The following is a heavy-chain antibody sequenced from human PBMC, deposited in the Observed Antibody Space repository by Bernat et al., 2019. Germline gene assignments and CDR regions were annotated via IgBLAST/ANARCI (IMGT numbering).Heavy chain of an antibody. J-gene: IGHJ4*02. V-gene: IGHV4-39*01. CDR1: GISITSSSSY. D-gene: IGHD5-12*01. CDR3: ARHLRQSGNTPDY. Sequence: QLQLQESGPGLVKPSETLSLTCTVSGISITSSSSYWGWIRQPPGKRLEWIGAIYYSGTTYYNPSLKRRVTMSVDASSNQFSLKVNALTAADTAVYYCARHLRQSGNTPDYWGQGTLVTVSS. CDR2: IYYSGTT.